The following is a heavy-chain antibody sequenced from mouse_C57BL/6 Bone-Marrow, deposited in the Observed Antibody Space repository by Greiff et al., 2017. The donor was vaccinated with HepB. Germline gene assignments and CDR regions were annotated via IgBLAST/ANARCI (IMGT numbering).Heavy chain of an antibody. CDR2: ISNGGGST. Sequence: EVKLMESGGGLVQPGGSLKLSCAASGFTFSDYYMYWVRQTPEKRLEWVAYISNGGGSTYYPDTVKGRFTISRDNAKNTLYLQMSRLKSEDTAMYYCARRGNYGSIYFDYWGQGTTLTVSS. D-gene: IGHD1-1*01. V-gene: IGHV5-12*01. CDR1: GFTFSDYY. J-gene: IGHJ2*01. CDR3: ARRGNYGSIYFDY.